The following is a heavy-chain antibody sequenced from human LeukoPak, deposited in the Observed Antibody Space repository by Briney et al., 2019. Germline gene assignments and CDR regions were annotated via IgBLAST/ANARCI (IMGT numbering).Heavy chain of an antibody. CDR2: ISNGGANT. CDR1: GFTFSDYA. D-gene: IGHD2-21*02. J-gene: IGHJ4*02. Sequence: GGSLRLTCAPSGFTFSDYAMSWVRQAPGKGLEWVSAISNGGANTYYADSVKGRFTISRDNSKDTLYLRMNSLRAEDTAVYYCAKPPNCGGDCYWFFDSWGQGTLVTVSS. V-gene: IGHV3-23*01. CDR3: AKPPNCGGDCYWFFDS.